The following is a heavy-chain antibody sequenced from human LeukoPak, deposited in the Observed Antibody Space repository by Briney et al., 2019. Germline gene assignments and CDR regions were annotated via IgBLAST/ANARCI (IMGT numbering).Heavy chain of an antibody. CDR3: ARDSYCSSTSCYVYYYYYMDV. D-gene: IGHD2-2*01. J-gene: IGHJ6*03. CDR2: ISSSSSYI. Sequence: VQPGGSLRLSCAASGFTFSSYSMNWVRQAPGKGLEWVSSISSSSSYIYYADSVKGRFTISRDNAKNSLYLQMNSLRAEDTAVYYCARDSYCSSTSCYVYYYYYMDVWGKGTTVTVSS. V-gene: IGHV3-21*01. CDR1: GFTFSSYS.